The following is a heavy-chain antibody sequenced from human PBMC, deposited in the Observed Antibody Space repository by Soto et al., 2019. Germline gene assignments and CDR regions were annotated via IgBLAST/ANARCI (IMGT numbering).Heavy chain of an antibody. CDR2: ISSRSSYI. V-gene: IGHV3-21*01. J-gene: IGHJ6*02. CDR1: GFTFHTYT. Sequence: EVQLAESGGGLVKPGGSLRLSCAASGFTFHTYTMNWVRQAPGKGLEWVSSISSRSSYIYYADSVKGRFTISRDDARNSLYLQMSGLRVEDTAVYYCAREEVSRPNTYHGLDVWGQETTVTVSS. CDR3: AREEVSRPNTYHGLDV.